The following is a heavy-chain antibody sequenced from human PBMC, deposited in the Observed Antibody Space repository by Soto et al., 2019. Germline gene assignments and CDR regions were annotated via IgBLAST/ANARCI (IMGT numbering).Heavy chain of an antibody. V-gene: IGHV1-69*02. CDR1: GGTFSSYT. CDR3: ARAAAVGDYYYYMDV. J-gene: IGHJ6*03. CDR2: IIPILGIA. Sequence: QVQLVQSGAEVKKPGSSVKVSCKASGGTFSSYTISWVRQAPGQGLEWMGRIIPILGIANYAQKFQGRVTITADKSTSTAYMELSSLRSEDTAVYYCARAAAVGDYYYYMDVWCKGTTVTVSS. D-gene: IGHD6-13*01.